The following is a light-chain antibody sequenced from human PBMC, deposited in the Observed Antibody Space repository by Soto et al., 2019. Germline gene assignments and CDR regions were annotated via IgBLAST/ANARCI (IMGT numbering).Light chain of an antibody. Sequence: EVVLTQSPATLSVSPGESATLSCRASQSVSGSVAWDLQKPGQAPRLLIYTTSNRATGVPARFSGSGFGTEFTLTISSLQSEDFAVYYCQQYSQWPRTFGQGTKVEIK. J-gene: IGKJ1*01. CDR1: QSVSGS. CDR2: TTS. V-gene: IGKV3-15*01. CDR3: QQYSQWPRT.